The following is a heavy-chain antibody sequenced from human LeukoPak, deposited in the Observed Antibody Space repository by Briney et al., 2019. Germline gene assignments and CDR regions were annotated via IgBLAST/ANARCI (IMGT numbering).Heavy chain of an antibody. CDR1: GASISNTSY. CDR3: ARLSSFY. Sequence: SETLSLTCTVSGASISNTSYWGLIRQPPGKGLEWIGSLYYSGSTYYNPSLKSRVTISVDTSKNQFSLKLKSVTAVDTAVYYCARLSSFYWGQGTLVTVSS. V-gene: IGHV4-39*01. CDR2: LYYSGST. D-gene: IGHD6-6*01. J-gene: IGHJ4*02.